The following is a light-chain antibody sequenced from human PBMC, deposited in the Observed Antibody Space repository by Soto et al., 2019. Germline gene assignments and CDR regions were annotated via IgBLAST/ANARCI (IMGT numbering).Light chain of an antibody. CDR2: GAS. CDR1: ENVRTF. Sequence: EVVLTQSPATLSLSPGERATLSCRASENVRTFVDWYQQKPGQAPRLLIYGASNRATGIPARFSGSGSGTDFTLTISYLETEDLVVYYCQQRSHWPPWELGEGTKVDIK. CDR3: QQRSHWPPWE. J-gene: IGKJ1*01. V-gene: IGKV3-11*01.